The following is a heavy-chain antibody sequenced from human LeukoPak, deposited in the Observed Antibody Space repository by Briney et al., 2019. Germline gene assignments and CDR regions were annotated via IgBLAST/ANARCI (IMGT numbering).Heavy chain of an antibody. V-gene: IGHV4-61*02. CDR2: IYTSGST. D-gene: IGHD2-8*02. CDR3: ARLRLGYLTLVVAFDI. J-gene: IGHJ3*02. CDR1: GGSISIGSYY. Sequence: PSQTLSLTCTVSGGSISIGSYYWRWIRQPAGKGLEWIGRIYTSGSTNYNPSLKSRVTISVDTSKNQFSLKLSSVTAADTAVYYCARLRLGYLTLVVAFDIWGQGTMVTVSS.